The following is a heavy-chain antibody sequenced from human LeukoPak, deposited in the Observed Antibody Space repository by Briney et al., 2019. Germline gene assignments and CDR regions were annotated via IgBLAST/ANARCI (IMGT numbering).Heavy chain of an antibody. CDR3: ARVVVVTATHWYFDL. CDR2: IHPGDSDT. D-gene: IGHD2-21*02. V-gene: IGHV5-51*01. CDR1: GYIFIIYW. Sequence: GASLRISCEASGYIFIIYWIGWVRQVPGKGLDWMGLIHPGDSDTRYSPSFQGQVTISVDKSITTAYLQWSNLQASDTAMYFCARVVVVTATHWYFDLWGRGSLVTVFS. J-gene: IGHJ2*01.